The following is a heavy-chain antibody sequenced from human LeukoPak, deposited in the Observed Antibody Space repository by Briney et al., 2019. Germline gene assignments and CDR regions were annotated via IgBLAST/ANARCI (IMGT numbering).Heavy chain of an antibody. V-gene: IGHV4-59*01. CDR1: GGSISSYY. D-gene: IGHD5-24*01. J-gene: IGHJ5*02. CDR3: ARDIAGDGYNSWFDP. CDR2: IYYSGST. Sequence: SETLSLTCTVSGGSISSYYWSWIRQPPGKGLEWIGYIYYSGSTNYNPSLKSRVTISVDTSKNQFSLKLSSVTAADTAVYYCARDIAGDGYNSWFDPWGQETLVTVSS.